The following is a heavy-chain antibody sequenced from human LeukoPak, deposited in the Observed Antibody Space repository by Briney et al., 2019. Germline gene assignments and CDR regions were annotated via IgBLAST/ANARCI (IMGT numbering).Heavy chain of an antibody. CDR1: GFTVSSYA. CDR3: AKGPRQQLVTRFDN. J-gene: IGHJ4*02. V-gene: IGHV3-23*01. D-gene: IGHD6-13*01. Sequence: GGSLRLSCAASGFTVSSYAMSWVRQAPGKGLEWVSGTSGSGGYTYYVGSVKGRFTISRDNSKNTLYLQMNSLRAEDTAVYYCAKGPRQQLVTRFDNWGQGTLVTVSS. CDR2: TSGSGGYT.